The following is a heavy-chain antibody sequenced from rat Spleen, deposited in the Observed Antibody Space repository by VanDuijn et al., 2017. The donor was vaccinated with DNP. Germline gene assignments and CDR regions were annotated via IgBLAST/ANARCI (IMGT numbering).Heavy chain of an antibody. V-gene: IGHV5-22*01. CDR1: GFTFSAYY. CDR3: ARHTDNSGSLDY. CDR2: IGSPAYAP. D-gene: IGHD4-3*01. J-gene: IGHJ2*01. Sequence: EVQLVESGGGLVQPGRSLKLSCAASGFTFSAYYMAWVRQAPAKGLEWVAYIGSPAYAPYYADSVKGRFTISRDNAKSTLYLQMNSLRSEDMATYYCARHTDNSGSLDYWGQGVMVTVSS.